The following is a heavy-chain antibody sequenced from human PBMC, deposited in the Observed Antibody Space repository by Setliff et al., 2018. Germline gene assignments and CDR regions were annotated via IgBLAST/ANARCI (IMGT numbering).Heavy chain of an antibody. D-gene: IGHD7-27*01. CDR2: IYYSGST. CDR3: ARMATGDSVEHWHFGL. CDR1: GGSISSSSYY. Sequence: SETLSLTCTVSGGSISSSSYYWGWIRQPPGKGLEWIGSIYYSGSTYYNPSLKSRVTISVDTSKNQFSLKLSSVTAADTALYYCARMATGDSVEHWHFGLWGRGTLVTVSS. V-gene: IGHV4-39*07. J-gene: IGHJ2*01.